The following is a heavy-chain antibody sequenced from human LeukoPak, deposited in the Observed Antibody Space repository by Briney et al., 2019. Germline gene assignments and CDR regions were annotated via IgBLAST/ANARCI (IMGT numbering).Heavy chain of an antibody. J-gene: IGHJ6*03. V-gene: IGHV4-39*07. CDR3: ARDPAGYSSSWPHYYYYYYMDV. CDR1: GGSISSSSYY. Sequence: SETLSLTCTVSGGSISSSSYYWRWIRQPPGKGLEWIGSIYYSGSTYYNPSLKSRVTISVDTSKNQFSLKLSSVTAADTAVYYCARDPAGYSSSWPHYYYYYYMDVWGKGTTVTVSS. D-gene: IGHD6-13*01. CDR2: IYYSGST.